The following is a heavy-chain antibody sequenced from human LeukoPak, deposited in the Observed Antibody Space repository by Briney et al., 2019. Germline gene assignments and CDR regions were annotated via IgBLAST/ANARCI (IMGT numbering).Heavy chain of an antibody. V-gene: IGHV1-69*06. CDR3: ARDHYDSSGYYYWSGYYYMDV. CDR2: IIPIFGTA. D-gene: IGHD3-22*01. J-gene: IGHJ6*03. Sequence: GASVKVSCKASGGTFSSYAISWVRQAPGQGLEWMGGIIPIFGTANYAQKFQGRVTITADKSTSTAYMELSSLRSEDTAVYYCARDHYDSSGYYYWSGYYYMDVWGKGTTVTISS. CDR1: GGTFSSYA.